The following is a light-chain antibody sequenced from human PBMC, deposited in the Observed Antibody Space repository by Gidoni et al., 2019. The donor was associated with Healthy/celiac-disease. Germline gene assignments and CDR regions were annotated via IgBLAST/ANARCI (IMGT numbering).Light chain of an antibody. V-gene: IGKV3-11*01. Sequence: EIVLTQSPATLSLSPGERATLSCRASQSVSSYLAWYQQKPGQAPRLLIYDASNRATGIPARFSGSGSGTDFTLTISSLEPEDFAVYYCQQRSNGGLTFXGXTKVXIK. CDR2: DAS. CDR1: QSVSSY. CDR3: QQRSNGGLT. J-gene: IGKJ4*01.